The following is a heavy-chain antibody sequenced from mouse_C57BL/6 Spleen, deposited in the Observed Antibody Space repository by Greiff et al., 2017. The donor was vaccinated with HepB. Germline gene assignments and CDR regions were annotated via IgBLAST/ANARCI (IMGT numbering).Heavy chain of an antibody. J-gene: IGHJ2*01. CDR3: ARGLRGNDY. Sequence: VHVKQSGPELVKPGASVKISCKASGYSFTGYYMNWVKQSPEKSLEWIGEINPSTGGTTYNQKFKAKATLTVDKSSSTAYMQLKSLTSEDSAVYYCARGLRGNDYWGQGTTLTVSS. D-gene: IGHD3-2*02. V-gene: IGHV1-42*01. CDR2: INPSTGGT. CDR1: GYSFTGYY.